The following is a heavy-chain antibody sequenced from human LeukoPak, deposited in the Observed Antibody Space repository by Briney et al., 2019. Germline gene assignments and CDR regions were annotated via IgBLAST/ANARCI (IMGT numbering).Heavy chain of an antibody. Sequence: GGSLRLSCAASGFTFSSYGMSWVRQAPGKGLEWVSAISGSGGSTYYADSVKGRFTISRDNSKNTLYLQMNSLRAEDTALYYCARDHSSGWYADYWGQGTLVTVSS. D-gene: IGHD6-19*01. J-gene: IGHJ4*02. CDR3: ARDHSSGWYADY. CDR2: ISGSGGST. V-gene: IGHV3-23*01. CDR1: GFTFSSYG.